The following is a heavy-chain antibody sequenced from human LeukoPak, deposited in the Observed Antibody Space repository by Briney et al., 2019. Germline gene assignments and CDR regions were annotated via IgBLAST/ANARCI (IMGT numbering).Heavy chain of an antibody. J-gene: IGHJ6*03. Sequence: ASVKVSCKASGYTFTSYYMHWVRQAPGQGLEWMGITNPSGGSTSYAQKFQGRVTMTRDMSTSTVYMELSSLRSEDTAVYYCARAVENIGGYDFNYYYYMDVWGKGTTVTVSS. CDR3: ARAVENIGGYDFNYYYYMDV. D-gene: IGHD5-12*01. CDR2: TNPSGGST. V-gene: IGHV1-46*01. CDR1: GYTFTSYY.